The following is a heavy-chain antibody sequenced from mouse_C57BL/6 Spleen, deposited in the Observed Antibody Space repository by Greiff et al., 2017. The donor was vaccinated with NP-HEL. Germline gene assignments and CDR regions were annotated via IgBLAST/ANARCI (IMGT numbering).Heavy chain of an antibody. Sequence: EVQLQQSGPVLVKPGASVKMSCKASGYTFTDYYMNWVKQSHGKSLEWIGVINPYNGGTSYNQKFKGKATLTVDKSSSTAYMVLNSLTSEDSAVYYCARRGAYYGSSLDYWGQGTTLTVSS. CDR3: ARRGAYYGSSLDY. V-gene: IGHV1-19*01. CDR2: INPYNGGT. CDR1: GYTFTDYY. D-gene: IGHD1-1*01. J-gene: IGHJ2*01.